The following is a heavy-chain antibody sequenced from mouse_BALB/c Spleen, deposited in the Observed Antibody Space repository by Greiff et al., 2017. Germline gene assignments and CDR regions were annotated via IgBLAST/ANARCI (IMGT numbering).Heavy chain of an antibody. J-gene: IGHJ2*01. CDR2: ISNGGGST. CDR3: ARHSSYGNYYLDY. Sequence: DVKLVESGGGLVQPGGSLKLSCAASGFTFSSYTMSWVRQTPEKRLEWVAYISNGGGSTYYPDTVKGRFTISRDNAKNTLYLQMSSLKSEDTAMYYCARHSSYGNYYLDYWGQGTTLTVSS. V-gene: IGHV5-12-2*01. D-gene: IGHD2-10*02. CDR1: GFTFSSYT.